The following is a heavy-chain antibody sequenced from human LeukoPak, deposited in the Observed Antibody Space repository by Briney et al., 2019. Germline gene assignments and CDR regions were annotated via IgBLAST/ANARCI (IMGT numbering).Heavy chain of an antibody. CDR2: ISGSGDNT. J-gene: IGHJ6*02. D-gene: IGHD3-9*01. V-gene: IGHV3-23*01. CDR1: GFTFSSYA. Sequence: QPGGSLRLSCAASGFTFSSYAMNWVRQAPGKGLEWVSSISGSGDNTYYADSVKGRFTISRDNGKNSLYLQMISLRAEDTAVYYCARVAYETLTGRSLHYGLDVWGQGTTVTVSS. CDR3: ARVAYETLTGRSLHYGLDV.